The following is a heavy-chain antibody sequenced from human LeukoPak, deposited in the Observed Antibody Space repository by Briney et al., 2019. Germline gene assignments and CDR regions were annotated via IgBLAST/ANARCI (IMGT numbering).Heavy chain of an antibody. D-gene: IGHD4-17*01. V-gene: IGHV3-11*01. CDR2: ISSSGSTI. CDR3: ARELFTVTTFAY. Sequence: GGSLRLSCAASGFTFSDYYMSWIRQAPGKGLEWVSYISSSGSTIYYADSVKGRFTISRDNAKNSLYLQTNSLRAEDTAVYYCARELFTVTTFAYWGQGTLVTVSS. J-gene: IGHJ4*02. CDR1: GFTFSDYY.